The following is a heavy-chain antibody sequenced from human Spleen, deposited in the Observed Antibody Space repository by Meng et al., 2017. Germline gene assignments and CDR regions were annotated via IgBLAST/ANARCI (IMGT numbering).Heavy chain of an antibody. V-gene: IGHV3-23*01. J-gene: IGHJ4*02. D-gene: IGHD3-16*01. CDR2: ISGSGSST. CDR1: GFSFSNNA. CDR3: ARSPIDKYDLSALPLDY. Sequence: GGSLRLSCTASGFSFSNNAMSWVRQAPGKGLEWVSSISGSGSSTYYADSVKGRLTISRDNSKNTLHLEMNSLRAEDTAVYYCARSPIDKYDLSALPLDYWGQATLVTFSS.